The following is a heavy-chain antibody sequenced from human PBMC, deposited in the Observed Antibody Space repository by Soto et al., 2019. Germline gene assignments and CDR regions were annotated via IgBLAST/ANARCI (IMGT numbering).Heavy chain of an antibody. D-gene: IGHD1-26*01. CDR2: ISYDGSNK. V-gene: IGHV3-30-3*01. CDR3: ARATGGSYSGY. CDR1: GFTFSSYA. Sequence: GGSLRLSCAASGFTFSSYAMHWVRQAPGKGLEWVAVISYDGSNKYYADSVKGRFTISRDNSKNTLYLQMNSLRAEDTAVYYCARATGGSYSGYWGQGTLVTVSS. J-gene: IGHJ4*02.